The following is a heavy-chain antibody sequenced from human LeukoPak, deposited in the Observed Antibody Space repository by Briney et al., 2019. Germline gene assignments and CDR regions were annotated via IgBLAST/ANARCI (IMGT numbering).Heavy chain of an antibody. Sequence: GGSLRLSCAASGFTFSSYGMHWVRQAPGKGLEWVTFVWYDGSNKYYADSVKGRFTVSRDNSKNTLYLQMNSLRAEDTAVYYCAKDRSNAFDYWGQGTLVTVSS. CDR3: AKDRSNAFDY. J-gene: IGHJ4*02. CDR2: VWYDGSNK. V-gene: IGHV3-30*02. D-gene: IGHD2-8*01. CDR1: GFTFSSYG.